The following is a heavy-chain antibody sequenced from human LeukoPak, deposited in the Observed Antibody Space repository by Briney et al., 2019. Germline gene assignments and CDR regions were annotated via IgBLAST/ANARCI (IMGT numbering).Heavy chain of an antibody. J-gene: IGHJ3*02. CDR1: GYSISSGYY. CDR2: IYHSGST. V-gene: IGHV4-38-2*02. D-gene: IGHD1-1*01. CDR3: ARRTTGTHADAFDI. Sequence: SETLSLTCTVSGYSISSGYYWGWIRQPPGKGLEWIGSIYHSGSTYYNPSLKSRVTISVDTSKNQFSLKLSSVTATDTAVYYCARRTTGTHADAFDIWGQGTKVTVSS.